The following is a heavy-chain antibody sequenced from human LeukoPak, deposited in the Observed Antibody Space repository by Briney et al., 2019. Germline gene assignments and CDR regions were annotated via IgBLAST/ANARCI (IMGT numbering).Heavy chain of an antibody. D-gene: IGHD5-24*01. CDR2: INHSGST. J-gene: IGHJ4*02. CDR3: AREMATITHTFDY. CDR1: GGSFSGYY. V-gene: IGHV4-34*01. Sequence: SETLSLTCAVYGGSFSGYYWSWIRQPPGKGLEWIGEINHSGSTNYNPSLKSRVTISVDRSKNQFSPKLSSVTAADTAVYYCAREMATITHTFDYWGQGTLVTVSS.